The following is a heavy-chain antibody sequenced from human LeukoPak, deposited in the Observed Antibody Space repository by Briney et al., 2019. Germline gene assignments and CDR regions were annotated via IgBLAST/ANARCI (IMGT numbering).Heavy chain of an antibody. Sequence: NPSETLSLTCTVFGGSINSFYWSWIRQPPGKGLEWIGYIYSTGSTNYNPSLKSRVILSGDTSKSQVSLKLSSVTAADTAVYYCARVSGAHNAFDIWGQGTMVTVSS. D-gene: IGHD7-27*01. CDR2: IYSTGST. J-gene: IGHJ3*02. CDR1: GGSINSFY. CDR3: ARVSGAHNAFDI. V-gene: IGHV4-59*01.